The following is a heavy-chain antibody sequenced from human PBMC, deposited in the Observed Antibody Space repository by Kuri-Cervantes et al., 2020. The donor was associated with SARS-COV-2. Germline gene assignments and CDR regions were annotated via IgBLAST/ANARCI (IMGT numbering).Heavy chain of an antibody. D-gene: IGHD5-24*01. V-gene: IGHV1-8*02. CDR1: GYTFTSYD. CDR3: ARSEWGDGYNEEYYFDY. J-gene: IGHJ4*02. CDR2: MNPNSGNT. Sequence: ASVKVSCKASGYTFTSYDINWVRQATGQGLEWMGWMNPNSGNTGYAQRFQGRVTMTRNTSISTAYMELSSLRSEDTAVYYCARSEWGDGYNEEYYFDYWGQGTLVTVSS.